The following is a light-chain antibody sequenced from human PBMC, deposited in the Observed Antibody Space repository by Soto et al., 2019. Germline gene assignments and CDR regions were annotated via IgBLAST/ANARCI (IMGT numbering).Light chain of an antibody. CDR3: AAWDTSLHALI. Sequence: QSVLPQPPAVSSAPGQMVTISCSGPSSNIGSTYVSWYQHLPGTAPKLLIYDNNKRPSGIPARFSGSKSGTSATLGITGLQTGDEADYYCAAWDTSLHALILGGGTKLTVL. J-gene: IGLJ2*01. CDR2: DNN. CDR1: SSNIGSTY. V-gene: IGLV1-51*01.